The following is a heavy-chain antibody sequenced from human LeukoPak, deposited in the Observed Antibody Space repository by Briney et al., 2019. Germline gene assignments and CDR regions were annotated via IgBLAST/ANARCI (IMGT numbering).Heavy chain of an antibody. J-gene: IGHJ4*02. Sequence: SQTLSLTCAVSGGSISSGGYSWSWIRQPPGKGLEWIGYIYYSGSTYYNPSLKSRVTISVDRSKNQFSLKLSSVTAADTAVYYCASTPYNWNYTPHFDYWGQGTLVTVSS. CDR1: GGSISSGGYS. CDR3: ASTPYNWNYTPHFDY. CDR2: IYYSGST. D-gene: IGHD1-7*01. V-gene: IGHV4-30-2*01.